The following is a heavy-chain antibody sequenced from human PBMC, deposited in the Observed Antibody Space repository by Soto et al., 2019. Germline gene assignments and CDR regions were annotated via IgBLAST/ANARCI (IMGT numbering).Heavy chain of an antibody. CDR3: AGAPPERTSWFDP. J-gene: IGHJ5*02. CDR2: IIPMFGTT. Sequence: QVQLVQSGAVVQKPGSSVKVSCKASGGTFSSYSVSWVRQAPGQGLEYMGGIIPMFGTTNYAQKFQGRVTITTDESTTTAYMELRSLTSEDTAVYYCAGAPPERTSWFDPWGQGSLVTVSS. CDR1: GGTFSSYS. V-gene: IGHV1-69*01.